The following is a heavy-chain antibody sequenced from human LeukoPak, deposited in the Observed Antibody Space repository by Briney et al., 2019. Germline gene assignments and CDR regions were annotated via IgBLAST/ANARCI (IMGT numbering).Heavy chain of an antibody. CDR2: INTDGSST. CDR1: GFSVSSNY. D-gene: IGHD1-14*01. V-gene: IGHV3-74*01. J-gene: IGHJ4*02. Sequence: GGSLSLSFVASGFSVSSNYMNWVRQAPGKGLVWVSRINTDGSSTAYADSVKGRFTISRDNAKNTLYLQMNSLKNEDTAVYYCAKDRLRNSFDSWGQGTLVTVSS. CDR3: AKDRLRNSFDS.